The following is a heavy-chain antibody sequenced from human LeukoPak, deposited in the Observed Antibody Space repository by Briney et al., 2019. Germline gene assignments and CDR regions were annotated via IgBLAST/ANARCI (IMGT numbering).Heavy chain of an antibody. CDR3: AKGVMVRGSYFDS. CDR1: GFTFSSYG. Sequence: PGGSLRLSCAASGFTFSSYGMHWVRQAPGKGLEWVAFIRYDGSNKYYADSVKGRFTISRDNSKNTLYLQMDSLRAEDTAVYYCAKGVMVRGSYFDSWGQGTLVTVSS. CDR2: IRYDGSNK. J-gene: IGHJ4*02. D-gene: IGHD3-10*01. V-gene: IGHV3-30*02.